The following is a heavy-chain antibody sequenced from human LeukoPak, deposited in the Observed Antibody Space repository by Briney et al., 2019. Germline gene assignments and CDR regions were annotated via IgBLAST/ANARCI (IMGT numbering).Heavy chain of an antibody. J-gene: IGHJ2*01. V-gene: IGHV3-21*01. CDR2: ISSSSSYI. CDR1: GFTFSSYS. Sequence: GGSLRLSCAASGFTFSSYSMNWVRQAPGKGLEWVSSISSSSSYIYYADSVKGRFTISRDNAKNSLDLQMNSLRVEDTAVYYCARSQGYCSGGSCSYWYLDLWGRGTLVTVSS. D-gene: IGHD2-15*01. CDR3: ARSQGYCSGGSCSYWYLDL.